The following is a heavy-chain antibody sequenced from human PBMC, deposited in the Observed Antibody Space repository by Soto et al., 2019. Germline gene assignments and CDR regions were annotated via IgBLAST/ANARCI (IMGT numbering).Heavy chain of an antibody. Sequence: EVQLVESGGGLVKPGGSLRLSCAASGFTFSSYSMNWVRQAPGKGLEWVSSISSSSSYIYYADSVKGRFTISRDNAKNSLYLQMNSLRAEDTAVYSCARGDSGSYSFDYWGQGTLVTVSS. J-gene: IGHJ4*02. D-gene: IGHD1-26*01. V-gene: IGHV3-21*01. CDR2: ISSSSSYI. CDR1: GFTFSSYS. CDR3: ARGDSGSYSFDY.